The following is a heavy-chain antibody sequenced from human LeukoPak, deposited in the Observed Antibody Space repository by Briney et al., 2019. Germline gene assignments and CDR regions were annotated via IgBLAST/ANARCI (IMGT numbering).Heavy chain of an antibody. CDR3: ARDIATTGWYTFDY. J-gene: IGHJ4*02. CDR1: GDSVSITNGA. CDR2: TYYRSKWYP. V-gene: IGHV6-1*01. D-gene: IGHD6-19*01. Sequence: SQTLSATFAISGDSVSITNGAWNWLRQSPSRGLEWLGSTYYRSKWYPEYAVSVKGRITISPDTSNNQFSLQLSSVTPDDTAVYYCARDIATTGWYTFDYWGQGAPVTVSA.